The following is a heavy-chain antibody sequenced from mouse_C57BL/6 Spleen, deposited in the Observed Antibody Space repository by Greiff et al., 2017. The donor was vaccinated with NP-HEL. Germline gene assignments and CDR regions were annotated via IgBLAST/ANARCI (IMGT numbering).Heavy chain of an antibody. V-gene: IGHV2-6-1*01. CDR3: ARHPNYYGSSYNAMDY. CDR2: IWSDGST. CDR1: GFSLTSYG. D-gene: IGHD1-1*01. Sequence: VKLMESGPGLVAPSQSLSITCTVSGFSLTSYGVHWVRQPPGKGLEWLVVIWSDGSTTYNSALKSRLSISKDNSKSQVFLKMKSLQTDDTAMYYWARHPNYYGSSYNAMDYWGQGTSVTVSS. J-gene: IGHJ4*01.